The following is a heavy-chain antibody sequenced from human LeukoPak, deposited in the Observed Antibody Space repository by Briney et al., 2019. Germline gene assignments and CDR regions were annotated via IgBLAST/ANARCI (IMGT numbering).Heavy chain of an antibody. J-gene: IGHJ4*02. D-gene: IGHD3-10*01. CDR1: GGSISSGGYY. Sequence: SQTLSLTCTVSGGSISSGGYYWSWIRQHPGKGLEWIGYIYYSGSTYYNPSLKSRVTLSVDTSKNQFSLKLSSVIAADTAVYYCVRATLGSGSYYYFDYWGQGTLVTVSS. CDR3: VRATLGSGSYYYFDY. CDR2: IYYSGST. V-gene: IGHV4-31*03.